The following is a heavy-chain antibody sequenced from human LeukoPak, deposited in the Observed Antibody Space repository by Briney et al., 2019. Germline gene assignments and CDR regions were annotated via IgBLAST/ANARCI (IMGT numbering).Heavy chain of an antibody. Sequence: PGGSLRLSCAASGFTFSSYGMHWVRQAPGKGLEWVAFIRYDGSNKYYADSVKGRFTISRDNSKNTLYLQMNSLRAEDTAVYYCAKDLRPPVHVPAAIWGLDYWGQGTLVTVSS. D-gene: IGHD2-2*01. CDR2: IRYDGSNK. J-gene: IGHJ4*02. CDR3: AKDLRPPVHVPAAIWGLDY. V-gene: IGHV3-30*02. CDR1: GFTFSSYG.